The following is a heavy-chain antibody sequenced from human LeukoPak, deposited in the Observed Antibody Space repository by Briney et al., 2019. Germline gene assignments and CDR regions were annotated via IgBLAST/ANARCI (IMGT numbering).Heavy chain of an antibody. J-gene: IGHJ4*02. D-gene: IGHD3-3*01. CDR2: ISSSSSYI. Sequence: KPGGSLRLSCAASGFTFSSYSMNWVRQAPGKGLEWVSSISSSSSYIYYADSVKGRLTISRDNAKNSLYLQMNSLRAEDAAVYYCARDLDYDFWSGYYMPHYFDYWGQGTLVTVSS. CDR3: ARDLDYDFWSGYYMPHYFDY. V-gene: IGHV3-21*01. CDR1: GFTFSSYS.